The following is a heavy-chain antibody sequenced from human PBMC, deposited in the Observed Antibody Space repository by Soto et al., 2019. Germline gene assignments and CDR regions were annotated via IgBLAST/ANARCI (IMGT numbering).Heavy chain of an antibody. J-gene: IGHJ5*02. CDR3: ATAPMDFSTFRTPNWFDP. D-gene: IGHD3-3*01. CDR1: GFTFSTYA. CDR2: ISGSGGTK. Sequence: PGGSLRLSCAASGFTFSTYAMSWVRQAPGKGLEWVSVISGSGGTKYYADSVKGRFTISRDNSKNTVYLQMNSLRAEDTAVYYCATAPMDFSTFRTPNWFDPWGQGTLVTVSS. V-gene: IGHV3-23*01.